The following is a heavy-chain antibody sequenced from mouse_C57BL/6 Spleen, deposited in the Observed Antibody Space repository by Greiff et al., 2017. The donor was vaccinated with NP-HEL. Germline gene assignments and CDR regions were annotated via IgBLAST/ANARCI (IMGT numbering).Heavy chain of an antibody. V-gene: IGHV1-81*01. J-gene: IGHJ2*01. CDR2: IYPRSGNT. Sequence: VKLMESGAELARPGASVKLSCKASGYTFTSYGISWVKQRTGQGLEWIGEIYPRSGNTYYNEKFKGKATLTADKSSSTAYMELRSLTSEDSAVYFCARATRDYFDYWGQGTTLTVSS. CDR1: GYTFTSYG. CDR3: ARATRDYFDY.